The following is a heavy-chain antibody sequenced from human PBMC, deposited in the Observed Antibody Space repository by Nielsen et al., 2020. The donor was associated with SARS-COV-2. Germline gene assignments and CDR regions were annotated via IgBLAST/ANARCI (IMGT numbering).Heavy chain of an antibody. CDR1: GFTFSSYW. D-gene: IGHD1-7*01. J-gene: IGHJ4*02. V-gene: IGHV3-7*03. CDR2: IKQDGSEK. Sequence: GESLKISCAASGFTFSSYWMSWVRQAPGKGLEWVANIKQDGSEKYYVDSVKGRFTISRDNAKNSLYLQMNSLRAEDTAVYYCARDRGGTVYFDYWGQGTLVTVSS. CDR3: ARDRGGTVYFDY.